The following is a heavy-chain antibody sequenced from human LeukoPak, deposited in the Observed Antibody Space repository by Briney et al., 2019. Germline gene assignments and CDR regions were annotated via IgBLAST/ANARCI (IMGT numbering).Heavy chain of an antibody. J-gene: IGHJ4*02. D-gene: IGHD3-3*01. CDR3: ARSSASGTYYDFWSGYHGFDY. Sequence: GASVKVSCKASGYTFTSYGISWVRQAPGQGLEWMGWISAYNGNTNYAQKFQGRVTITADESTSTAYMELGSLRSEDTAVYYCARSSASGTYYDFWSGYHGFDYWGQGTLVTVSS. CDR2: ISAYNGNT. CDR1: GYTFTSYG. V-gene: IGHV1-18*01.